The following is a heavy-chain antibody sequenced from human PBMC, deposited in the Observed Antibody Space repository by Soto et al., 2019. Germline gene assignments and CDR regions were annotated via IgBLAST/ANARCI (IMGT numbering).Heavy chain of an antibody. CDR3: ARGYSYTQPVFDY. CDR1: GFTFSSYT. D-gene: IGHD5-18*01. V-gene: IGHV3-48*01. CDR2: ISTSSTTI. J-gene: IGHJ4*02. Sequence: GGSLRLSCAASGFTFSSYTMNWVRQAPGKGLEWVSYISTSSTTIYYADSLKGRFTISRDDAKNSLYLQMNSLRAEDTAVYYCARGYSYTQPVFDYWGLGTLVTVSS.